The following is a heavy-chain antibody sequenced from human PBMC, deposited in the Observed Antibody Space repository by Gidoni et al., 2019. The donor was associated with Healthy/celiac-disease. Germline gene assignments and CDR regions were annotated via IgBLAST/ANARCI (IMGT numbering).Heavy chain of an antibody. CDR1: GFTFSSYG. D-gene: IGHD2-15*01. CDR2: ISYDGSNK. Sequence: QVQLVESGGGVVQPGRSLRLSCAASGFTFSSYGMHWVRQAPGKGLEWVAVISYDGSNKYYADAVKGRVTSSRDNSKNTLYLQMNSLRAEDTAVYYCAKGLFRLLPFDDWGQGTLVTVSS. J-gene: IGHJ4*02. V-gene: IGHV3-30*18. CDR3: AKGLFRLLPFDD.